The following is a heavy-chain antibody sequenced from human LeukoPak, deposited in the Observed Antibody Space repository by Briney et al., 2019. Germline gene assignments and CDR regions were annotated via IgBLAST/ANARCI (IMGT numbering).Heavy chain of an antibody. CDR1: GASVSSPSFV. CDR2: VFS. J-gene: IGHJ4*02. Sequence: PETLSLTCSVSGASVSSPSFVGGWIRLPPGKGLEWIGTVFSNNPSLKSRVSISVDTSKNAFSLEVNSLTAADTAVYFCVRFSPSGQNVDFWGQGTLVTVSP. D-gene: IGHD2-15*01. CDR3: VRFSPSGQNVDF. V-gene: IGHV4-39*01.